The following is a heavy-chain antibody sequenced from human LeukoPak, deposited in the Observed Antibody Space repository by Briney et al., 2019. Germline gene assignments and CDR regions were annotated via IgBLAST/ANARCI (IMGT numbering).Heavy chain of an antibody. CDR2: IYHSGST. V-gene: IGHV4-30-2*01. CDR3: ARSPSYGDHRPFVY. CDR1: GGSISSGGYT. J-gene: IGHJ4*02. D-gene: IGHD4-17*01. Sequence: PSQTLSLTCAVSGGSISSGGYTWSWIRQPPGKGLEWIGYIYHSGSTYYNPSLKSRVTISVDRSKNQFSLKLSSVTAADTAVYYCARSPSYGDHRPFVYWGQGTLVTVSS.